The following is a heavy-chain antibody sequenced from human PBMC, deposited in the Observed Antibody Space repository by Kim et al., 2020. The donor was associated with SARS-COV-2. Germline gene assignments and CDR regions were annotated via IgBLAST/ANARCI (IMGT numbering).Heavy chain of an antibody. V-gene: IGHV3-49*03. CDR1: GFTFGDYA. J-gene: IGHJ4*02. CDR2: IRSKAYGGTT. D-gene: IGHD3-10*01. CDR3: TRAVPMVRGVIISWYFDY. Sequence: GRSLRLSCTASGFTFGDYAMSWFRQAPGKGLEWVGFIRSKAYGGTTEYAASVKGRFTISRDDSKSIAYLQMNSLKTEDTAVYYCTRAVPMVRGVIISWYFDYWGQGTLVTVSS.